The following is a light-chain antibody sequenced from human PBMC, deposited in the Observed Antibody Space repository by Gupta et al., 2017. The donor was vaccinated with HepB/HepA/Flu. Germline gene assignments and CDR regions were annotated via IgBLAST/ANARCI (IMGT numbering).Light chain of an antibody. V-gene: IGKV3-11*01. CDR1: QSVSRY. CDR2: DAS. Sequence: EIVLTQSSATLSLSPGERATLSCRASQSVSRYLAWYQQTPGQAPRLLIYDASNRATGIPARFSGTGSATDFTLTIRSREPEDFAVYYCQQRSDWPRRSFGQGTKLEIK. CDR3: QQRSDWPRRS. J-gene: IGKJ2*04.